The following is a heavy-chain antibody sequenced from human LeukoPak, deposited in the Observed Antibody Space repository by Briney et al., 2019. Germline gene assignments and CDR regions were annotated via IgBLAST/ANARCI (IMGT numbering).Heavy chain of an antibody. J-gene: IGHJ4*02. D-gene: IGHD2-2*01. CDR3: AMRPTYSYYSSRDF. V-gene: IGHV3-23*01. CDR1: GFTFSSYG. Sequence: PGGSLRLSCAASGFTFSSYGMNWVRQAPGQGLEWVSAMTSSGSSTYYADSVKGRFTTSRNYSSNTLFQHISRLMDDDTAYYYSAMRPTYSYYSSRDFWGRASLVTVSS. CDR2: MTSSGSST.